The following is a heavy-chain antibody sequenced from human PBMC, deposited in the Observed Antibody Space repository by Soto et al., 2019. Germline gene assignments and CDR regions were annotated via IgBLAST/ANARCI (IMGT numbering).Heavy chain of an antibody. Sequence: SQTLSLTCAISGDNVSSNSAAWNWIRQSPSRGLEWLGRTYYRSKWNTDYAVSVNSRITISPDTSKNQFSLQLKSVTPEDTGVYYCAREYYEHGGFCACWGQRNLVTVSS. D-gene: IGHD3-22*01. CDR2: TYYRSKWNT. CDR1: GDNVSSNSAA. CDR3: AREYYEHGGFCAC. J-gene: IGHJ1*01. V-gene: IGHV6-1*01.